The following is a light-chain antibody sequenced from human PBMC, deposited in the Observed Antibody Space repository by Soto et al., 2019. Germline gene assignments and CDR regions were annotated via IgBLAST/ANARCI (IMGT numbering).Light chain of an antibody. J-gene: IGKJ1*01. CDR2: GAS. V-gene: IGKV3-20*01. CDR1: QSVSSNY. CDR3: KQYHNSPPT. Sequence: EIVLTQSPGTLSLSPGERATLSCRASQSVSSNYLAWYQQKPGQAHRLLIYGASNRATGIPDRFSGSGSGTDFTLTISRLEPDDFAVYYCKQYHNSPPTFGQGTKVDIK.